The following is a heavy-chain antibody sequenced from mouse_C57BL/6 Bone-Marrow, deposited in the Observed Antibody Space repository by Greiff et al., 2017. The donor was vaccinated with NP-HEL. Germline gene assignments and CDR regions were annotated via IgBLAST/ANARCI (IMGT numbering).Heavy chain of an antibody. J-gene: IGHJ4*01. CDR3: AKCYYGSSRYAMDY. D-gene: IGHD1-1*01. CDR2: IWRGGST. Sequence: QVQLKESGPGLVQPSQSLSITCTVSGFSLTSYGVHWVRQSPGKGLEWLGVIWRGGSTDYNAAFMSRLSITKDNSKSQVFFKMNSLQADDTAIYYCAKCYYGSSRYAMDYWGQGTSVTVSS. V-gene: IGHV2-5*01. CDR1: GFSLTSYG.